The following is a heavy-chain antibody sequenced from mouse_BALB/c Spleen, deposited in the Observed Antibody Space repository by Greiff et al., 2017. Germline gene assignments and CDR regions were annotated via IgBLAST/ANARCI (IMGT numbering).Heavy chain of an antibody. D-gene: IGHD5-5*01. J-gene: IGHJ3*01. CDR2: ISDGGSYT. CDR3: ARLPN. V-gene: IGHV5-4*02. CDR1: GFTFSDYY. Sequence: DVKLVESGGGLVKPGGSLKLSCAASGFTFSDYYMYWVRQTPEKRLEWVATISDGGSYTYYPDSVKGRFTISRDNAKNNLYLQMSSLKSEDTAMYYCARLPNWGQGTLVTVSA.